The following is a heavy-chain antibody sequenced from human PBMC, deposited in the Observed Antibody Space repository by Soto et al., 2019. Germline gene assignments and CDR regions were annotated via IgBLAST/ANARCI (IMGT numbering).Heavy chain of an antibody. Sequence: ASVKVSCKASGYTFNTYDINWVRQATGQGLEWMGWMNPESGSTGFAQSFQGRITLTRNTSLNTVYMEVSSLTNEDTAVYFCARSGRSGYYSAHYYGMDLWGPGTTVTVSS. CDR3: ARSGRSGYYSAHYYGMDL. CDR2: MNPESGST. J-gene: IGHJ6*02. D-gene: IGHD3-22*01. CDR1: GYTFNTYD. V-gene: IGHV1-8*01.